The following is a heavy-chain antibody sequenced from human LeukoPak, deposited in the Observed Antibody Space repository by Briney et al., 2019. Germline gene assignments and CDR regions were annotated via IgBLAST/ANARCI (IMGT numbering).Heavy chain of an antibody. J-gene: IGHJ6*03. Sequence: LSETLSLTCTVSGGSISSGSYYWSWIRQPAGKGLEWIGRIYTSGSTNYHPSLKSRVTISVDTSKNQFSLKLSSVTAADTAVYYCARDRYYYYYMDVWGKGTTVTVSS. CDR2: IYTSGST. CDR3: ARDRYYYYYMDV. CDR1: GGSISSGSYY. V-gene: IGHV4-61*02.